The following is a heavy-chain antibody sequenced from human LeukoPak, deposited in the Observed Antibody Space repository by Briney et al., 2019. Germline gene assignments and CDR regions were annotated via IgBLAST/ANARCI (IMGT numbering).Heavy chain of an antibody. CDR2: IYYSGST. Sequence: SETLSLTCTVSGGSISSYYWSWIRQPPGKGVEWIGYIYYSGSTNYNPSLKSRVTISVDTSKNQFSLKLSSVTAADTAVYYCARLAAAGTHGIDYWGQGTLVTVSS. CDR1: GGSISSYY. CDR3: ARLAAAGTHGIDY. D-gene: IGHD6-13*01. J-gene: IGHJ4*02. V-gene: IGHV4-59*01.